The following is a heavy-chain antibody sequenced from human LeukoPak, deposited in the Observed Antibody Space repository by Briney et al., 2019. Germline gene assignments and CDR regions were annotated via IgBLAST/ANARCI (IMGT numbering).Heavy chain of an antibody. CDR3: ARRFVGYDSSWGASDI. Sequence: SETLSLTCTVSGGSINSYYWSWIRQPPGKGLEWIGYIYYSGSTNYNPSLKSRVTISVDTSKNQFSLKLTSVTAADTAVYYCARRFVGYDSSWGASDIWGQGTMVTVSS. CDR1: GGSINSYY. CDR2: IYYSGST. D-gene: IGHD6-13*01. V-gene: IGHV4-59*08. J-gene: IGHJ3*02.